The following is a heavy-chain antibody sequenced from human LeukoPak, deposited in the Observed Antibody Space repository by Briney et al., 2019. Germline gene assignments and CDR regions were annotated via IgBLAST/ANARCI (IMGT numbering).Heavy chain of an antibody. CDR3: ARGPQYSSGWYPRY. V-gene: IGHV4-39*07. J-gene: IGHJ4*02. CDR2: TYYSGST. D-gene: IGHD6-19*01. Sequence: SETLSLTCTVSGGSISSSSYFWGWIRQPPGKGLDWIGSTYYSGSTYYNPSLKSRVTISVDTSKNQFSLKLTSMTAADTAVYYCARGPQYSSGWYPRYWGQGTLVTVSS. CDR1: GGSISSSSYF.